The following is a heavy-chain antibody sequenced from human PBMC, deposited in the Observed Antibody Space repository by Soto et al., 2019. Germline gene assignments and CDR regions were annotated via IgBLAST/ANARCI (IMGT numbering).Heavy chain of an antibody. CDR3: ARGAIGMQVANFDS. CDR1: GDSISRNTAA. J-gene: IGHJ4*02. Sequence: SQTLSLTCVISGDSISRNTAAWNWIRRSPSRGLEWLGRTYYRSKWYFDYAVSLKSRITINPDTSRNQVSLQLSSVAPEHTAVYYSARGAIGMQVANFDSWGQGTLVTVSS. CDR2: TYYRSKWYF. D-gene: IGHD2-8*01. V-gene: IGHV6-1*01.